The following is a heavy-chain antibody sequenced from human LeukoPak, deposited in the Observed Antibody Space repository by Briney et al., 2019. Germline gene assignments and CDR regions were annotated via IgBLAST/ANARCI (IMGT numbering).Heavy chain of an antibody. CDR3: ARGGASSHWFGS. J-gene: IGHJ5*01. CDR2: IYNSATT. Sequence: SETLSLTCAVYGGSFSDYYWSWIRQPPGKQLESIGFIYNSATTNYRPSLKSRVTISVDASKNQLSLRLTSVTASDTAVYYCARGGASSHWFGSWGQGTLVTVSS. CDR1: GGSFSDYY. V-gene: IGHV4-59*01. D-gene: IGHD6-13*01.